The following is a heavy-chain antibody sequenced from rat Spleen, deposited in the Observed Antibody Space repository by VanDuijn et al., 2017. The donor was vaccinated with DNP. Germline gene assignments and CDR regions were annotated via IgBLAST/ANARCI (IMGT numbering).Heavy chain of an antibody. D-gene: IGHD1-1*01. J-gene: IGHJ2*01. CDR2: ISPSGGST. Sequence: EVQLVESGGGLVQPGRSLKLSCAASGFTFSSFAMAWVRQAPKKGLEWVASISPSGGSTYYRDSVKGRFTISRDNAKSTLYLQMNSLRSEDTATYYCTRDRGGENFDYWGQGVMVTVSS. CDR3: TRDRGGENFDY. V-gene: IGHV5-46*01. CDR1: GFTFSSFA.